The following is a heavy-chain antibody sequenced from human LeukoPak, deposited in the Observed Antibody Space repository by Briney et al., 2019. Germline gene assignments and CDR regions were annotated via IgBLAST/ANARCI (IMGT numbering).Heavy chain of an antibody. CDR3: ASYSYGSLDYYYYMDV. Sequence: GGSLRLSCVASGLTFSSYGMHWVRQAPGKGLEWVAVISYDGSNKYYADSVKGRFTISRDNSKNTLYLQMNSLRAEDTAVYYCASYSYGSLDYYYYMDVWGKGTTVTVSS. J-gene: IGHJ6*03. CDR1: GLTFSSYG. V-gene: IGHV3-30*03. D-gene: IGHD5-18*01. CDR2: ISYDGSNK.